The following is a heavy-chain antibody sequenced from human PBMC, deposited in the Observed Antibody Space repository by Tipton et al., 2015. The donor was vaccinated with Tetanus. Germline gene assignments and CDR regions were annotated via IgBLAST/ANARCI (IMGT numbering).Heavy chain of an antibody. J-gene: IGHJ4*02. V-gene: IGHV4-31*03. Sequence: GLVKPSQTLSLTCTVSGVSISGGRYYWSWIRQRPGKGLEWIGDIYSSGSPYTDPSLKGRVTISVDTSKNQFSLKLNSVTAADTAVYYCARDQARGARGWNYFDYWGQGTLVTVSS. D-gene: IGHD1-26*01. CDR3: ARDQARGARGWNYFDY. CDR1: GVSISGGRYY. CDR2: IYSSGSP.